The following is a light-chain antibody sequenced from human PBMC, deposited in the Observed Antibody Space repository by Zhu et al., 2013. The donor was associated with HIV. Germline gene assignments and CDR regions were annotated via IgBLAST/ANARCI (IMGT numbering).Light chain of an antibody. Sequence: QSVLTQPPSVSGAPGQRVTISCTGSSSNIGAGYDVHWYQHLPGTAPKLLIYANSNRPSGVPDRFSGSKSGTSATLGITGLQTGDEADYYCGTWDSSLSAMIFGGGTRLTVL. J-gene: IGLJ2*01. V-gene: IGLV1-40*01. CDR2: ANS. CDR1: SSNIGAGYD. CDR3: GTWDSSLSAMI.